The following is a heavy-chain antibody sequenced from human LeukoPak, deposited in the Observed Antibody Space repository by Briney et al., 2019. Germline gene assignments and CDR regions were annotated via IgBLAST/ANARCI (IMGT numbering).Heavy chain of an antibody. Sequence: SETLSLTCAVYGGSFSGYYWSWIRQPPGKGLEWIGEINHSGSTNYNPSLKSRVTISVDTSKNQLSLKLSSVTAADTAVYYCARARIAAAGTGGLLGYWGQGTLVTVSS. CDR3: ARARIAAAGTGGLLGY. CDR1: GGSFSGYY. CDR2: INHSGST. J-gene: IGHJ4*02. D-gene: IGHD6-13*01. V-gene: IGHV4-34*01.